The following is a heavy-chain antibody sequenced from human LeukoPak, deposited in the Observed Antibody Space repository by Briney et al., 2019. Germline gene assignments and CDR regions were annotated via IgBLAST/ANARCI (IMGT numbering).Heavy chain of an antibody. J-gene: IGHJ5*02. CDR3: ARGSSGGFDDNWFDP. CDR2: ISGSGGST. D-gene: IGHD6-19*01. V-gene: IGHV3-23*01. Sequence: GGSLRLSCAASGFTFSTYAMSWVRPAPGKGLEWVSTISGSGGSTYYADSVKGRFTISRDNPKNTLYLQMNSLRAEDTAVYYCARGSSGGFDDNWFDPWGQGTLVTVS. CDR1: GFTFSTYA.